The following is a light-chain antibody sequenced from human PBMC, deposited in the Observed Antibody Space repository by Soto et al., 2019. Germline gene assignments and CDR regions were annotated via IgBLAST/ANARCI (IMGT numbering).Light chain of an antibody. V-gene: IGKV1-39*01. J-gene: IGKJ2*01. Sequence: DIPMTQSPSSLSASVGDRVTITCRASQSISSYLNWYQRKPGKAPECLIFGASNLQSGVSSRFSGSGSGTDFTLTISSLQPEDVATYFCQQSYSIPLTFGQGTKLEIK. CDR1: QSISSY. CDR3: QQSYSIPLT. CDR2: GAS.